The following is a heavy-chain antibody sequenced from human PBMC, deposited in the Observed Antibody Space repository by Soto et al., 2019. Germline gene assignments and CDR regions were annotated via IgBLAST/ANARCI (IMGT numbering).Heavy chain of an antibody. J-gene: IGHJ6*02. CDR1: GGTFSSYA. V-gene: IGHV1-69*12. D-gene: IGHD1-7*01. CDR3: ARPKELPNYYYDGMDV. CDR2: IIPIFGTA. Sequence: QVQLVQSGAEVKKPGSSVKVSCKASGGTFSSYAISWVRQAPGQGLEWMGGIIPIFGTANYAQKFQGRVTITADESTSTADMELSSLRSEDTAVYYCARPKELPNYYYDGMDVWGQGTTVTVSS.